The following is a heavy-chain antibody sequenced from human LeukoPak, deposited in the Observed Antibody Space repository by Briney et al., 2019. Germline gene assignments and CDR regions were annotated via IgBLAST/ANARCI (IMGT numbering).Heavy chain of an antibody. V-gene: IGHV3-21*01. Sequence: GGSLRLSCAASGFTFSSYSMNWVRQAPGKGLEWVSSISSSSSYIYYADSVKGRSTISRDNAKNSLYLQMNSLRAEDTAVYYCARDGYYGSGSYYYYYYYGMDVWGQGTTVTVSS. J-gene: IGHJ6*02. CDR3: ARDGYYGSGSYYYYYYYGMDV. D-gene: IGHD3-10*01. CDR1: GFTFSSYS. CDR2: ISSSSSYI.